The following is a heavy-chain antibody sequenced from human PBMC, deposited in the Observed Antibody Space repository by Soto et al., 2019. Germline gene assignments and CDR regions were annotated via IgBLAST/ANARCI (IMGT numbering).Heavy chain of an antibody. Sequence: QVQLVESGGGVVQPGRSLRLSCAASGFTFSSSGMHWVRQAPGKGLEWVAVTSFYGSSGYYADSVRGRFTISRDNSNNTLYLQMNSLRAEDTAVYYCAKSPPAVAGYFDYWGQGTLVTVSS. J-gene: IGHJ4*02. D-gene: IGHD6-19*01. V-gene: IGHV3-30*18. CDR3: AKSPPAVAGYFDY. CDR1: GFTFSSSG. CDR2: TSFYGSSG.